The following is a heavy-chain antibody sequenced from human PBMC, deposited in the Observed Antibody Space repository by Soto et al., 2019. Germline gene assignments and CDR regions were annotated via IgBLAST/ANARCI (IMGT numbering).Heavy chain of an antibody. J-gene: IGHJ4*02. V-gene: IGHV3-33*01. CDR3: ARGSAAGKYYFDY. D-gene: IGHD6-13*01. CDR1: GFTFSSYD. Sequence: PGGSLRLSCAASGFTFSSYDMHWVRQAPGKGLEWVAVIWYGGSNKYYADSVKGRFTISRDNSKNTLYLQMNSLRAEDTAVYYCARGSAAGKYYFDYWRQGTLVTVPQ. CDR2: IWYGGSNK.